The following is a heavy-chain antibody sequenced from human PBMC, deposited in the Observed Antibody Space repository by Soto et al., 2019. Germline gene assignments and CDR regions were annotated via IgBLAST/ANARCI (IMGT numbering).Heavy chain of an antibody. CDR3: ARDGHYYGSSGYHRPLYYFDY. J-gene: IGHJ4*02. CDR1: GYTFTGYY. Sequence: QVQLVQSGAEVKKPGASVKVSCKASGYTFTGYYMHWVRQAPGQGLEWMGWINPNSGGTNYAQKFQGWVNMTRDTSISTAWMELSRLRSDDTAVDYCARDGHYYGSSGYHRPLYYFDYCGQGTLVTVSS. V-gene: IGHV1-2*04. CDR2: INPNSGGT. D-gene: IGHD3-22*01.